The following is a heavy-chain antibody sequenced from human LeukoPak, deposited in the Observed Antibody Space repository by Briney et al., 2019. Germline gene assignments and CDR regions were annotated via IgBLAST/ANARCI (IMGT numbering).Heavy chain of an antibody. CDR1: GGSISTSRHY. Sequence: SETLSLTCTVSGGSISTSRHYWGWIRQPPGRGLEWMGSIFYSGSTYYNPSIKSRVTISVDTSKNQLSLKLRSVTAADTAVYYCASTLTYYYGSGSYYIDCWGQGTLVTVSS. V-gene: IGHV4-39*01. J-gene: IGHJ4*02. D-gene: IGHD3-10*01. CDR2: IFYSGST. CDR3: ASTLTYYYGSGSYYIDC.